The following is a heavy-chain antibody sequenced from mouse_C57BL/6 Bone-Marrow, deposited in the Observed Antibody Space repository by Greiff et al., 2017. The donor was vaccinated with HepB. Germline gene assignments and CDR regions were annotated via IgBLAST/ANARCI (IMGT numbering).Heavy chain of an antibody. CDR3: AKGDYYGRSSGWYFDV. CDR1: GYTFTSYW. Sequence: QVQLQQPGAELVMPGASVKLSCKASGYTFTSYWMHWVKQRPGQGLEWIGEIDPSDSYTNYNQKFKGKSTLTVDKSSSTAYMQLSSLTSEDSAVYYCAKGDYYGRSSGWYFDVWGTGTTVTVSS. V-gene: IGHV1-69*01. D-gene: IGHD1-1*01. J-gene: IGHJ1*03. CDR2: IDPSDSYT.